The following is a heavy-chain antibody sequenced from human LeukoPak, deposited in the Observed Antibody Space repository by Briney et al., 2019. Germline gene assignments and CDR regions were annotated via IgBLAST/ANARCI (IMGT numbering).Heavy chain of an antibody. D-gene: IGHD3-3*01. V-gene: IGHV1-8*03. Sequence: GASVKVSCKTSGYTFAIYDINWVRQAPGQWLEWMGWMNPNSGNTDYAQKFQGRVTITRDTAITTAYMELSSLRSDDTAVYYCARGGDDFWTTFYFDFWGQGTLVTVSS. CDR3: ARGGDDFWTTFYFDF. J-gene: IGHJ4*02. CDR1: GYTFAIYD. CDR2: MNPNSGNT.